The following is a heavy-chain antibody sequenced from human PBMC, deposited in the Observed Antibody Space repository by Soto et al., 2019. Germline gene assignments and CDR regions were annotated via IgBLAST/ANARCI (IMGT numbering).Heavy chain of an antibody. J-gene: IGHJ4*02. V-gene: IGHV4-59*01. D-gene: IGHD2-15*01. Sequence: SETLSLTCIISGDSTSNYYWGWIRQSPRKGLEWIGYISYSGNTNYNPSLKSRVTISVDTSKDQLSLKVTSVTAADTAMYYCACLRGKRGSPIDYWGQGTQVTVSS. CDR2: ISYSGNT. CDR3: ACLRGKRGSPIDY. CDR1: GDSTSNYY.